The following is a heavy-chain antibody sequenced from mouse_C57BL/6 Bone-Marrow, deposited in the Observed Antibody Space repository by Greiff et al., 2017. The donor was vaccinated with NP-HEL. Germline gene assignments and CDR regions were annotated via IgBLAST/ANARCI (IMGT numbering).Heavy chain of an antibody. D-gene: IGHD2-1*01. J-gene: IGHJ4*01. CDR2: IYPRSGNT. CDR3: ARGGPDLLWGYYYAMDY. Sequence: QVQLQQSGAELARPGASVKLSCKASGYTFTSYGISWVKQRTGQGLEWIGEIYPRSGNTYYNEKFKGKATLTADKSSSTAYMELSSLTSEDSAVYFCARGGPDLLWGYYYAMDYWGQGTSVTVSS. CDR1: GYTFTSYG. V-gene: IGHV1-81*01.